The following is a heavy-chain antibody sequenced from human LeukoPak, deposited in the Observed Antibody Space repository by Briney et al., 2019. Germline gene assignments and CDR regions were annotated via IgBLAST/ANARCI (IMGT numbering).Heavy chain of an antibody. CDR3: ARIVVVPAAMQGWFDP. D-gene: IGHD2-2*01. Sequence: PSETLSLTCAVYGGSFSGYYWSWIRQPPGKGLEWIGEINHSGSTNYNPSLKSRVTISVDTSKNQFSLKLSSVTAADTAVYYCARIVVVPAAMQGWFDPWGQGTLVTVSS. CDR2: INHSGST. J-gene: IGHJ5*02. V-gene: IGHV4-34*01. CDR1: GGSFSGYY.